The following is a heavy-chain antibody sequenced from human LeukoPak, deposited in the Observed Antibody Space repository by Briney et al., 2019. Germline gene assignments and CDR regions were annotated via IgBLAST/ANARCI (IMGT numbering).Heavy chain of an antibody. CDR1: GYTFTGYY. Sequence: ASVTVSCKASGYTFTGYYMHWVRQAHGQGLEWMGWINPNSGGTNYAQKFQGRVTMTRDTSISTAYMELSRLRSDDTAVYYCARVAAAGWYYFDYWGQGTLVTVSS. J-gene: IGHJ4*02. V-gene: IGHV1-2*02. D-gene: IGHD6-13*01. CDR3: ARVAAAGWYYFDY. CDR2: INPNSGGT.